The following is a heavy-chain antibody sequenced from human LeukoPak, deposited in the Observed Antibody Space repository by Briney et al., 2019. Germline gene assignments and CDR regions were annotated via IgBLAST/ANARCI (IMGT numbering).Heavy chain of an antibody. V-gene: IGHV4-39*01. Sequence: PSETLSLTCTVSGGSIGGALHYGGWIRQPPGKGLEWIGSVSYSGSTYYNLSLKSRVTISVDASKNQFALKVSSVTAADTAVYYCARHQFYGSGSYYFDYWGQGTLVTVSS. D-gene: IGHD3-10*01. CDR3: ARHQFYGSGSYYFDY. CDR1: GGSIGGALHY. CDR2: VSYSGST. J-gene: IGHJ4*02.